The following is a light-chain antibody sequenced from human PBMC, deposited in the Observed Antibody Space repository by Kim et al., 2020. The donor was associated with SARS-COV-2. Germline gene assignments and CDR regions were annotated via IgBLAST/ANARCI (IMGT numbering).Light chain of an antibody. J-gene: IGLJ2*01. Sequence: SVSPGQTASITCSGDKLGDKYACWYQQKPGQSPVLDIYQDSKRPSGIPERFSGSNSGNTATLTISGTQAMDGADYYCQAWNSSTVVFGGGTQLTVL. CDR1: KLGDKY. CDR2: QDS. CDR3: QAWNSSTVV. V-gene: IGLV3-1*01.